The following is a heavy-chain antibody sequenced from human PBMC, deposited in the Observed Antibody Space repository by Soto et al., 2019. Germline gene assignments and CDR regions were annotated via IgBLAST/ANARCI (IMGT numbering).Heavy chain of an antibody. D-gene: IGHD2-15*01. CDR2: IIPIFGTA. Sequence: GASVKVSCKASGGTFSSYAISWVRQAPGQGLEWMGGIIPIFGTANYAQKFQGRVTITADESTGTAYMELSSLRSEDTAVYYCARSPHFRLGYGSGGSCYSGEGFDYWGQGTLVTVSS. J-gene: IGHJ4*02. CDR1: GGTFSSYA. CDR3: ARSPHFRLGYGSGGSCYSGEGFDY. V-gene: IGHV1-69*13.